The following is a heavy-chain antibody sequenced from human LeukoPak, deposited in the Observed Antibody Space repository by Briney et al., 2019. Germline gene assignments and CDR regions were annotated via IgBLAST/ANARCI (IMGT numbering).Heavy chain of an antibody. V-gene: IGHV1-8*01. D-gene: IGHD3-3*01. Sequence: ASVKVSCKASGYTFNISDINWVRQASGQGLEWMGWMNPDSGNTGYAQKFKGRLTITRDTSVSTAYMELSGLNSEDTAVYYCARRASDFWSGRAWIDPWGQGTLVTVSA. J-gene: IGHJ5*02. CDR1: GYTFNISD. CDR3: ARRASDFWSGRAWIDP. CDR2: MNPDSGNT.